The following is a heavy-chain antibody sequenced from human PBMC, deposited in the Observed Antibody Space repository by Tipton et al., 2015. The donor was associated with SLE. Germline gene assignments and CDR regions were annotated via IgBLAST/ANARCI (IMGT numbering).Heavy chain of an antibody. CDR2: IYYTGTTT. J-gene: IGHJ5*02. Sequence: TLSLTCTVSGGSVSSSSKYWAWIRQRPGKGLEWIGSIYYTGTTTYYNSFLKSRVTMSVDTSKNQFSLRLTSVIAADTAVYYCARLHGYSYGLNWFDPWGQGTLISVSS. CDR1: GGSVSSSSKY. D-gene: IGHD5-18*01. CDR3: ARLHGYSYGLNWFDP. V-gene: IGHV4-39*07.